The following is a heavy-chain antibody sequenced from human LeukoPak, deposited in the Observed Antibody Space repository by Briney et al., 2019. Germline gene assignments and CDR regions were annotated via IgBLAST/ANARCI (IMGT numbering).Heavy chain of an antibody. J-gene: IGHJ4*02. D-gene: IGHD3-10*01. CDR2: IWYDGSNK. V-gene: IGHV3-33*01. Sequence: PGGSLRLSCAASGFTFSSYGMHWVRQAPGKGLEWVAAIWYDGSNKYYADSVKGRFTISRDNSKNTLDLQMNSLRGEDTAVYYCSRGPYGSGSYSWGQGTLVTVSS. CDR3: SRGPYGSGSYS. CDR1: GFTFSSYG.